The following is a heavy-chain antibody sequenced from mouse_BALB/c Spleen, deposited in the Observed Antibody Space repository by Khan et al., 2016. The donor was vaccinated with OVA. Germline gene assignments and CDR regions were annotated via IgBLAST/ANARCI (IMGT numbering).Heavy chain of an antibody. V-gene: IGHV1S136*01. CDR2: INPYNGGT. CDR3: ANDASNWDFSFAY. Sequence: EVQLQESGPELVKPGASVKMSCKASGYTFTNYDMHWVKQKHGQGLEWIGCINPYNGGTSYNQKFKGKATLTSDKSSTTAYMELSRLTSEDSAVYYSANDASNWDFSFAYWGQGTLVTVSA. CDR1: GYTFTNYD. D-gene: IGHD4-1*01. J-gene: IGHJ3*01.